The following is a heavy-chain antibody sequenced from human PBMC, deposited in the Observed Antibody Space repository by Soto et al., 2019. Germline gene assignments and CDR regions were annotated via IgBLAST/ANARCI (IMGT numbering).Heavy chain of an antibody. CDR3: ARAYPDWFDP. CDR1: GGSISSGGYY. Sequence: SETLSLTCTFSGGSISSGGYYLSWIRQHPGKGLEWIGYIYYSGSTYYNPSLKSRVTISVDTSKNQFSLKLSSVTAADTAVYYCARAYPDWFDPWGQGTLVTVSS. V-gene: IGHV4-31*03. J-gene: IGHJ5*02. CDR2: IYYSGST.